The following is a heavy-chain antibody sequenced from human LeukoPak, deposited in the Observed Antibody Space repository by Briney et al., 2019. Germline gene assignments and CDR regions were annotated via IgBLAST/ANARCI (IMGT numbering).Heavy chain of an antibody. CDR3: ARDDYTPGYDSRDY. J-gene: IGHJ4*02. Sequence: ASVKVSCKASGYTFTSYYMHWVRQAPGQGLEWMGIINPSGGSTSYAQKFQGRVTMTRDTSTSTAYMELRSLRSDDTAVYYCARDDYTPGYDSRDYWGQGTLVTVSS. CDR2: INPSGGST. CDR1: GYTFTSYY. V-gene: IGHV1-46*01. D-gene: IGHD3-22*01.